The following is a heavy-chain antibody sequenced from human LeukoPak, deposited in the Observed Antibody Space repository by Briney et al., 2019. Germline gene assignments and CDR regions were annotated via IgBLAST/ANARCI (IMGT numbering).Heavy chain of an antibody. D-gene: IGHD1-26*01. CDR3: AGRMFSASYAAFDI. V-gene: IGHV5-51*01. CDR1: GHIFSSYW. Sequence: GESLKISCKASGHIFSSYWTGWVRQMPGKGLEWMGIIYLGDSDTRYSPSFQGQVTISADKSTNTAYLQWSSLKASDTAMYYCAGRMFSASYAAFDIWGQGTMVTVSS. J-gene: IGHJ3*02. CDR2: IYLGDSDT.